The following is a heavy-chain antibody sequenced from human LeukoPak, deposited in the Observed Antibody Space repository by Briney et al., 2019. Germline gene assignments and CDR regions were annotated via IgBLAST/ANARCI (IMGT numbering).Heavy chain of an antibody. J-gene: IGHJ4*02. V-gene: IGHV4-34*01. CDR2: INHSGST. Sequence: KPSETLSLTCAVYGGSFSGYYWSWIRQPPGKGLEWIGEINHSGSTNYNPSLKSRVTISVDTSKNQFSLKLSPLTAADTAVYYCARAPAYDTGMGRYYFDYWGQGTLVTVSS. CDR3: ARAPAYDTGMGRYYFDY. CDR1: GGSFSGYY. D-gene: IGHD5-18*01.